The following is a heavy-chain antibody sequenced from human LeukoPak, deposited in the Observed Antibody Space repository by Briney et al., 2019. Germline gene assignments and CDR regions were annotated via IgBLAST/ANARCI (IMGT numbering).Heavy chain of an antibody. CDR3: ATDGAGFDT. CDR1: GFTFNDYY. CDR2: INIGGTNT. Sequence: GGSLRLSCAASGFTFNDYYMSWIRQAPGEGLEWLSYINIGGTNTHYADSVKGRFTISRDNAKKSLYLEMNNLRAEDTAVYYCATDGAGFDTWGQGVLVTVSS. V-gene: IGHV3-11*01. J-gene: IGHJ5*02.